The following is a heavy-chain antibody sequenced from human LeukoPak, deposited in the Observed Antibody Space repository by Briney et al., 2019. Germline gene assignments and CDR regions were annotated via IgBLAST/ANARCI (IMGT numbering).Heavy chain of an antibody. CDR2: ISSSTTYI. CDR1: GFTFSTYS. CDR3: ARGPYYDILTGYSNDY. Sequence: GGSLRLSCAASGFTFSTYSMNWVRQAPGKGLEWVSSISSSTTYIYYADSVKGRFTISRDNAKNSLYLQMHSLRAEGTAVYYCARGPYYDILTGYSNDYWGQGTLVTVSS. V-gene: IGHV3-21*01. J-gene: IGHJ4*02. D-gene: IGHD3-9*01.